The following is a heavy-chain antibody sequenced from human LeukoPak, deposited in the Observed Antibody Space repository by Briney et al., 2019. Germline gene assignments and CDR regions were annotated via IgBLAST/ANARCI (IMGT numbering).Heavy chain of an antibody. Sequence: SETLSLTCAVSGYSISSGYYWVWIRQPPGKGLEWIATIFHSGSTYFNPSLQSRVTISLDTSKNQFSLKLSSVTAADTALYYCARGDVYSSASDHWGQGTLVTVSS. J-gene: IGHJ4*02. V-gene: IGHV4-38-2*01. D-gene: IGHD6-19*01. CDR2: IFHSGST. CDR1: GYSISSGYY. CDR3: ARGDVYSSASDH.